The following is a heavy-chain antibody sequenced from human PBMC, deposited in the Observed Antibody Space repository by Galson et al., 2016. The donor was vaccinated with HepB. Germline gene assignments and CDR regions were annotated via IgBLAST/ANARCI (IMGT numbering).Heavy chain of an antibody. J-gene: IGHJ4*02. Sequence: SLRLSCAASGFTFSSYAMNWVRQAPGKGLEWVSEISANGHRTYYTSSVKGRFTVSRDNYENTPYLQMDSLRAEDTAVYYCAKEQGTDEGWFGESDHWGQGTLVTVSS. CDR2: ISANGHRT. D-gene: IGHD3-10*01. CDR1: GFTFSSYA. V-gene: IGHV3-23*01. CDR3: AKEQGTDEGWFGESDH.